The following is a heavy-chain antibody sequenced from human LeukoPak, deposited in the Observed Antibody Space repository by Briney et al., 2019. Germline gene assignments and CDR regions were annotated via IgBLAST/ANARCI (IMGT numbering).Heavy chain of an antibody. CDR2: IYPGDSDT. Sequence: GESLQISCQGSGYRFTSYWIGWVRPMPGKGLEWMGIIYPGDSDTRYSPSFQGQVTISADKSISTAYLQWSSLKASDTAMYYCARGSGSGSYKGHNWFDPWGQGTLVTVSS. J-gene: IGHJ5*02. CDR1: GYRFTSYW. CDR3: ARGSGSGSYKGHNWFDP. V-gene: IGHV5-51*01. D-gene: IGHD3-10*01.